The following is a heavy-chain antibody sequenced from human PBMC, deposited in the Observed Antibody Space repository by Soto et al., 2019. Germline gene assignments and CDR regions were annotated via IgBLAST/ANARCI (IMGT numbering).Heavy chain of an antibody. Sequence: SETLSLTCTVSGGSISSGGYYWSWIRQHPGKGLEWIGYIYYSGSTYYNPSLKSRVTISVDTSKNQFSLKLSSVTAADTAVYYCARDYYGSGSYYRDPWGQGTLVTVSS. V-gene: IGHV4-31*03. CDR1: GGSISSGGYY. CDR3: ARDYYGSGSYYRDP. D-gene: IGHD3-10*01. CDR2: IYYSGST. J-gene: IGHJ5*02.